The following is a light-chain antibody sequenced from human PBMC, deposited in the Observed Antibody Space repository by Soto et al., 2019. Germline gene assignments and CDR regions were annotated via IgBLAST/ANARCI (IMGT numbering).Light chain of an antibody. V-gene: IGKV3-20*01. CDR1: QTVINTY. CDR3: QQYGTSPWT. J-gene: IGKJ1*01. Sequence: EIVLTQSPGTLSLSPGERATLSCRASQTVINTYVAWYQQKPGQAPRLLIYDASTRATGIPDRFSGSGSGTDFTLTISRLGPEDFAVYYCQQYGTSPWTFGQGTKVAIK. CDR2: DAS.